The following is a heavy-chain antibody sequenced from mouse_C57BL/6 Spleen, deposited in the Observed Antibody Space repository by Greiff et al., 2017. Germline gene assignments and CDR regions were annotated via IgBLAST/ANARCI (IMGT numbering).Heavy chain of an antibody. CDR3: TRFDGYYAWFAY. CDR1: GYTFTSYW. CDR2: IYPGNSDT. D-gene: IGHD2-3*01. Sequence: VQLQQSGTVLARPGASVKMSCKTSGYTFTSYWMHWVKQRPGQGLEWIGAIYPGNSDTSYNQKFKGKAKLTAVTSASTAYMELSSLTNDDSAVYYCTRFDGYYAWFAYWGQGTLVTVSA. V-gene: IGHV1-5*01. J-gene: IGHJ3*01.